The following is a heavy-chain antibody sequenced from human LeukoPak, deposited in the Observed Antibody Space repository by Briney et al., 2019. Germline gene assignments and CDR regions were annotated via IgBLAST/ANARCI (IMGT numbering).Heavy chain of an antibody. D-gene: IGHD6-19*01. V-gene: IGHV1-18*04. Sequence: ASVKVTCKASGYTFSNYGISWMRQAPGLGLEWMGWTSYNRNTNYAQKFQDRVTMTTETSTTTAYMELRSLESDDTAVYYCARHSGSGWQALGYWGQGTLVTVSS. J-gene: IGHJ4*02. CDR1: GYTFSNYG. CDR3: ARHSGSGWQALGY. CDR2: TSYNRNT.